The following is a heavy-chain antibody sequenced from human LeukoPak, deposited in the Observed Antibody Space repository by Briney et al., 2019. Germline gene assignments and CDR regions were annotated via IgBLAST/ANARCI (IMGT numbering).Heavy chain of an antibody. CDR3: AKRVTGTTRYFDS. J-gene: IGHJ4*02. V-gene: IGHV3-23*01. CDR1: GFTFSSYA. CDR2: TSGSGDNT. Sequence: GGSLRLSCAASGFTFSSYAMEWVRQAPGKGLEWVSYTSGSGDNTYYADSVKGRFTISRDNSKNTLSLQMNSLRAEDTAVYYCAKRVTGTTRYFDSWSQGTLVTVSS. D-gene: IGHD1-20*01.